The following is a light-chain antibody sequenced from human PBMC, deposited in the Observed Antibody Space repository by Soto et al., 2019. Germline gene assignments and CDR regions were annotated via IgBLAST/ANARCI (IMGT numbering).Light chain of an antibody. V-gene: IGLV2-14*01. J-gene: IGLJ1*01. CDR1: SSDGGGYNY. Sequence: QSVLTHPASVTRTPCQSIPISCTGTSSDGGGYNYVSWYQQHPGKAPKLMIYDVSNRPSGVTTRFSGSKSGNTASLTISGLQAEDEADYYCSSYTSTLYVFGTGTKVTVL. CDR2: DVS. CDR3: SSYTSTLYV.